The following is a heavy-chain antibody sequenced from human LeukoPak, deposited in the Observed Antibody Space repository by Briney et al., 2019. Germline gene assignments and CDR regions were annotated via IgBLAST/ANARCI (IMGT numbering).Heavy chain of an antibody. V-gene: IGHV3-23*01. J-gene: IGHJ4*02. CDR2: ISGSGGST. CDR3: AKWGGSPFGY. D-gene: IGHD3-16*01. Sequence: GGSLRLSCAASRFTFNYYWMHWARQAPGKGLEWVSAISGSGGSTYYADSVKGRFTISRDNSKNTLYLQMNSLRAEDTAVYYCAKWGGSPFGYWGQGTLVTVSS. CDR1: RFTFNYYW.